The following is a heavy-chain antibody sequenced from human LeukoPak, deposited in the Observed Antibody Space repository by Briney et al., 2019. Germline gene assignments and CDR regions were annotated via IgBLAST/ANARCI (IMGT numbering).Heavy chain of an antibody. CDR3: ARGRATVTTWAVGYYYYYMDV. V-gene: IGHV4-34*01. CDR2: INHSGST. CDR1: GGSFSGYY. Sequence: SETLSLTCAVYGGSFSGYYWSWIRQPPGKGLEWIGEINHSGSTNYNPSLKSRVTISVDTSKNQFSLKLSSVTAADTAVYYCARGRATVTTWAVGYYYYYMDVWGKGTTVTVSS. J-gene: IGHJ6*03. D-gene: IGHD4-11*01.